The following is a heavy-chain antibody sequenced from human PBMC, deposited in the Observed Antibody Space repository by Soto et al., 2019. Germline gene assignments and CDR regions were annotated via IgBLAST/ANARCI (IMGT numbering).Heavy chain of an antibody. CDR3: AREMYSSDWYGMDV. Sequence: SLRLSCAASGFTFSSYAMHWVRQAPGKGLEWVAVISYDGSNKYYADSVKGRFTSSRDNSKNTLYLQMNTLRAEDTALYYCAREMYSSDWYGMDVWGQGITVTVSS. D-gene: IGHD6-19*01. CDR1: GFTFSSYA. CDR2: ISYDGSNK. V-gene: IGHV3-30*04. J-gene: IGHJ6*02.